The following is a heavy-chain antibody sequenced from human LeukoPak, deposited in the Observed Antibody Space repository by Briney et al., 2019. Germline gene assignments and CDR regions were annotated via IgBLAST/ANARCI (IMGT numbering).Heavy chain of an antibody. CDR3: ARDFRYDDFWSGYYGNNWFDP. D-gene: IGHD3-3*01. J-gene: IGHJ5*02. CDR1: GGSISSGSYY. CDR2: IYTSGST. Sequence: SETLSLTCTVSGGSISSGSYYWSWIRQPAGKGLEWIGRIYTSGSTNYNPSLKSRVTISVDTSKNQFSLKLSSVTAADTAVYYCARDFRYDDFWSGYYGNNWFDPWGQGPLVTVSS. V-gene: IGHV4-61*02.